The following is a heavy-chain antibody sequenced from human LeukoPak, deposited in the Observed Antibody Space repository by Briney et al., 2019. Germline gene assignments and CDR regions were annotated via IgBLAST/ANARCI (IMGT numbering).Heavy chain of an antibody. CDR1: GFSFKDSW. J-gene: IGHJ4*02. V-gene: IGHV3-15*01. CDR2: IKSKSAGGTI. Sequence: GGPLTLSCGGSGFSFKDSWVSWVRQVPGKSLEWLGRIKSKSAGGTIDYVAPVKGRFTISIDDSKNTVYLQMNSLTAEVTAVYYCTTDPRYWGQGTLVTVSS. CDR3: TTDPRY.